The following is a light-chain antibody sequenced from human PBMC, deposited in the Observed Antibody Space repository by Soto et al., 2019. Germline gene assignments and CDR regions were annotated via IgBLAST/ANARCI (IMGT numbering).Light chain of an antibody. CDR3: QSYDSTLSVV. Sequence: QSLLTQPPSVSGAPGQRVTISCTGSGSTIGAGYDVHWYQQLPGTVPKLLIYNNNNRPSGVPDRFSGSKSGTSASLAISGLQAEDEADYYCQSYDSTLSVVFGGGTKVTVL. CDR2: NNN. V-gene: IGLV1-40*01. J-gene: IGLJ2*01. CDR1: GSTIGAGYD.